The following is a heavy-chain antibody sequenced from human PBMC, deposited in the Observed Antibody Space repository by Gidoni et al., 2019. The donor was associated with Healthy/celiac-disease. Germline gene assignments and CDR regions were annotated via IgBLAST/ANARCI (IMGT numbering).Heavy chain of an antibody. Sequence: QLQLQESGPGLVKPSETLSLTCTVSGGSISSSSYYWGWIRQPPGKGLEWIGSIYYSGSTYYNPSLKSRVTISVDTSKNQFSLKLSSVTAADTAVYYCASPGWGISSWYEGQGDYWGQGTLVTVSS. CDR1: GGSISSSSYY. V-gene: IGHV4-39*01. CDR3: ASPGWGISSWYEGQGDY. J-gene: IGHJ4*02. D-gene: IGHD6-13*01. CDR2: IYYSGST.